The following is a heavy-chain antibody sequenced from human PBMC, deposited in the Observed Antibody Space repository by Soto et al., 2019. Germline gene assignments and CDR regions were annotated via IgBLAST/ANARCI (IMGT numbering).Heavy chain of an antibody. J-gene: IGHJ6*03. D-gene: IGHD6-13*01. CDR3: ARGRGYSSSWPYYYCMDV. V-gene: IGHV1-8*02. Sequence: GASVKVSCKSSGYTFTSYDINWVRQATGQGLEWMGWMNPNSGNTGYAQKFQGRVTMARNISISTAYMELSSLRSEDTAVYYCARGRGYSSSWPYYYCMDVWGKGTTVTVSS. CDR1: GYTFTSYD. CDR2: MNPNSGNT.